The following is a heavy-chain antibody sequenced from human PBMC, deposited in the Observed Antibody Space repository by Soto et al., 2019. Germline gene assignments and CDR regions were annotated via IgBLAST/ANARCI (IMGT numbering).Heavy chain of an antibody. Sequence: ASVKVSCKASGYTFTTYYMHWVRQAPGQGLEWMGIINPSGGSTNYAQKSQGRVTMTRDTSTSTVYMELSSLRSEDTAVYYCARGALLRLGSWEPKFDYWGQGTLVTVSS. CDR3: ARGALLRLGSWEPKFDY. D-gene: IGHD6-13*01. CDR1: GYTFTTYY. V-gene: IGHV1-46*01. CDR2: INPSGGST. J-gene: IGHJ4*02.